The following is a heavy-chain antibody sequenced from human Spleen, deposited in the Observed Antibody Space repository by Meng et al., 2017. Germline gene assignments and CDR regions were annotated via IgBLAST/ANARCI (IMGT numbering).Heavy chain of an antibody. Sequence: HVLPQQWGGGLVKPSSTPSLTCAVYCGSFCCYYWCWSRQPPGKGLEWLVENNHSRSTNNYPSLKSRVTISVDTSKNQFSLKLISVTAADTAVYYCAREVPRITMLNWFDPWGQGTLVTVSS. V-gene: IGHV4-34*02. D-gene: IGHD3-10*01. CDR3: AREVPRITMLNWFDP. CDR1: CGSFCCYY. CDR2: NNHSRST. J-gene: IGHJ5*02.